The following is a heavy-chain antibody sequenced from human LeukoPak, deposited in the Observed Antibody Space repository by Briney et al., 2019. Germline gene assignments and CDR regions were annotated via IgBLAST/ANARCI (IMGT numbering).Heavy chain of an antibody. J-gene: IGHJ4*02. CDR2: IIPILGIA. CDR1: GYTFTDYY. Sequence: ASVKVSCKASGYTFTDYYLHWLRQAPGQGLEWMGRIIPILGIANYAQKFQGRVTITADKSTSTAYMELSSLRSEDTAVYYCARGGGKYSYGPGYFDYWGQGTLVTVSS. CDR3: ARGGGKYSYGPGYFDY. D-gene: IGHD5-18*01. V-gene: IGHV1-69*04.